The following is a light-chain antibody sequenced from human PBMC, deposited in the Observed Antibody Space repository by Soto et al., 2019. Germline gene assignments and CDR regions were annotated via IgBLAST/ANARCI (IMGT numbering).Light chain of an antibody. Sequence: AIQLTQSPSSLSASVGDRVTITCRASQGISSALVWYQQKPGKAPKLLIYDASSLESGVPSRFSGSGSGTEFTLTITSLQPDDFSPYYCQQYDSYSYTFGQGTKLEIK. V-gene: IGKV1-13*02. CDR1: QGISSA. CDR3: QQYDSYSYT. CDR2: DAS. J-gene: IGKJ2*01.